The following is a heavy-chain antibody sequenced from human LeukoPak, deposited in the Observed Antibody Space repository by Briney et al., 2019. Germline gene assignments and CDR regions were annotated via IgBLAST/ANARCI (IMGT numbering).Heavy chain of an antibody. CDR3: ARDCTNGVCSDY. Sequence: GGSLRLSCAASGFTFSSYSMNWVRQAPGKGLEWVSSISSSSSYIYYADSVEGRFTISRDNAKNSLYLQMNSLRAEDTAVYYCARDCTNGVCSDYWGQGALVTVSS. J-gene: IGHJ4*02. V-gene: IGHV3-21*01. CDR1: GFTFSSYS. D-gene: IGHD2-8*01. CDR2: ISSSSSYI.